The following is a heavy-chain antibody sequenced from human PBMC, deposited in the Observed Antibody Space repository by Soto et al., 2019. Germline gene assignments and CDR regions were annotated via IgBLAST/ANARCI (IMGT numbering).Heavy chain of an antibody. CDR1: GDNFNTYT. Sequence: QVQLLQSGAEMKKPGSSVRVSCKPSGDNFNTYTITWVRQAPGQGLEWMGGIIPIYGAASYAQKFQDRVSITADGSTNTVYMELSSLTSEDTALYYCAARVSVAGPAIVYWGQGTRVTVSS. D-gene: IGHD6-19*01. CDR3: AARVSVAGPAIVY. V-gene: IGHV1-69*01. J-gene: IGHJ4*02. CDR2: IIPIYGAA.